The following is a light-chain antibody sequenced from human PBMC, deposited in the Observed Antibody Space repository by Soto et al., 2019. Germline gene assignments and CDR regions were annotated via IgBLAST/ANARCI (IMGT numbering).Light chain of an antibody. CDR2: KAS. V-gene: IGKV1-5*03. CDR3: QQYNSYR. Sequence: DIQMTQSPSTLSASVVDRVNITCRASQSISSWLAWYQQKPGKAPKLLIYKASSLESGVPSRFSGSGSGTEFTLTISRLQPDDFATYYCQQYNSYRFGQGTRLEIK. J-gene: IGKJ5*01. CDR1: QSISSW.